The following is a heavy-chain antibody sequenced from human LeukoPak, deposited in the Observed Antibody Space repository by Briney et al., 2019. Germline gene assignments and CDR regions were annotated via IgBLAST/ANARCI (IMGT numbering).Heavy chain of an antibody. CDR1: GFTFDDYA. Sequence: GGSLRLSCAASGFTFDDYAMHWVRQAPGKGLEWVSGISWNSGSIGYADSVKGRFTISRDNAKNSLYLQMNSLRAEDTAVYYCARAFDYDFWSGYSVTPSMGYFDYWGQGTLVTVSS. CDR2: ISWNSGSI. V-gene: IGHV3-9*01. D-gene: IGHD3-3*01. CDR3: ARAFDYDFWSGYSVTPSMGYFDY. J-gene: IGHJ4*02.